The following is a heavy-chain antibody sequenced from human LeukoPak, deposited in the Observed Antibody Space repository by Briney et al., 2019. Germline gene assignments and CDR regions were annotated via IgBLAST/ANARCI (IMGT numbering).Heavy chain of an antibody. V-gene: IGHV4-39*01. CDR1: SGSISSSPYY. Sequence: PSETLSLTCTVSSGSISSSPYYWGWIRQSPGKGLEWIGSISYSGTTYYNPSLKSRVTISVDTSKNQFSLKLSSVTAADTAVYYCARGDYGSGSYYYNWFDPWGQGTLVTVSS. J-gene: IGHJ5*02. CDR3: ARGDYGSGSYYYNWFDP. CDR2: ISYSGTT. D-gene: IGHD3-10*01.